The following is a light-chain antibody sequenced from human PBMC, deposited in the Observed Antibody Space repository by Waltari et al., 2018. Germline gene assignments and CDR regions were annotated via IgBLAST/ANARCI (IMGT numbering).Light chain of an antibody. CDR1: SSDVGVYNY. V-gene: IGLV2-14*01. CDR3: SSYTSSSTLYV. CDR2: DVS. J-gene: IGLJ1*01. Sequence: QSALTQPASVSGSPGQSIIISCTGTSSDVGVYNYVSWYQQHPGKAPKLMIYDVSKRPPGVSTRCSGSKSGTTASLTISGLQAEDEADYYCSSYTSSSTLYVVGTGTKVTVL.